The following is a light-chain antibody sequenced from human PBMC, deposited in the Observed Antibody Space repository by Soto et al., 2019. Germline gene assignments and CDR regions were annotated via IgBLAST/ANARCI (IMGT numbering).Light chain of an antibody. Sequence: DIQMTQSPSTLSASVGDRVTITCRASQSISSWLAWYQQKPGKAPKLLIYDASSLESGVPSRFSGSGSGTEFTLTSSSLPPDDFATYYCQQYNSPRTFGQGTKVEIK. CDR3: QQYNSPRT. V-gene: IGKV1-5*01. CDR2: DAS. J-gene: IGKJ1*01. CDR1: QSISSW.